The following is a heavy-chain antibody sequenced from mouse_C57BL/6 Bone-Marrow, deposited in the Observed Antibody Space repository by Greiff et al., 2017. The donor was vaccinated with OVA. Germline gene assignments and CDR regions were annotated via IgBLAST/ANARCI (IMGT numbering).Heavy chain of an antibody. D-gene: IGHD1-1*01. V-gene: IGHV1-74*01. J-gene: IGHJ2*01. CDR1: GYTFTSYW. CDR2: IHPSDSDT. Sequence: VQLQQPGAELVKPGASVKVSCKASGYTFTSYWMHWVKQRPGQGLEWIGRIHPSDSDTNYNQKFKGKATLTVEKSSSTAYMQLSSLTSEDSAVYYCAIFCYGSSYDYWGQGTTLTVSS. CDR3: AIFCYGSSYDY.